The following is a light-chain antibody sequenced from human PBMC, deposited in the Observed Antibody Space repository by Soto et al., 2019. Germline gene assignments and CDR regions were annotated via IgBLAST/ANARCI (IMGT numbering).Light chain of an antibody. J-gene: IGKJ2*01. CDR1: QISPTGF. Sequence: DILLTQFPGTLSLSPGERATLSCRASQISPTGFLAWFQQKSGQAPRLLIYGASTRATGIPDRITGSRDGTDFTLTISRLEPEDFAVYDCQQYDTSPVTFGQRTKLEI. CDR2: GAS. V-gene: IGKV3-20*01. CDR3: QQYDTSPVT.